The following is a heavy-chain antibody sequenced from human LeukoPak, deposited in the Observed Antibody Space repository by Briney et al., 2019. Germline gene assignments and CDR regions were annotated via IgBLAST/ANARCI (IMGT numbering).Heavy chain of an antibody. CDR2: ISAHNGNT. V-gene: IGHV1-18*01. CDR3: ARDSPGYCSSTSCPQNWYFDL. Sequence: ASVKVSCKASGYTFTSYGISWVRQAPGQGLEWMGWISAHNGNTNYAQKLQGRVTMTTDTSTSTAYMEVRSLRSDDTAVYYCARDSPGYCSSTSCPQNWYFDLWGRGTLVTVSS. J-gene: IGHJ2*01. CDR1: GYTFTSYG. D-gene: IGHD2-2*01.